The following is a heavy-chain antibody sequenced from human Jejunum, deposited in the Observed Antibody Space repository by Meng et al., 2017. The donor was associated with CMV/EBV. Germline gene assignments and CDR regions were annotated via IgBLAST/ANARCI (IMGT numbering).Heavy chain of an antibody. V-gene: IGHV4-59*01. D-gene: IGHD5-12*01. CDR3: ARDRGYSHGYELAY. CDR1: GGSISNYY. J-gene: IGHJ4*02. CDR2: IHSSGPT. Sequence: VSGGSISNYYWSWIRQSPGKGLEWIEYIHSSGPTSYNPSLKSRVSMSLDTSRNRFSLKLTSVTAADTAVYYCARDRGYSHGYELAYWGQGTLVTVSS.